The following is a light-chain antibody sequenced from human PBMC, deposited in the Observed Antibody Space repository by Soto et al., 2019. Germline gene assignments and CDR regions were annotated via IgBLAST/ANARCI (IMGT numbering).Light chain of an antibody. CDR1: SCNIGSNY. CDR3: AAWDDSLSGRV. J-gene: IGLJ3*02. Sequence: QSVLTQPPSASGTPGQRVTISCSGCSCNIGSNYVFWWHQFQGTAPQLLIYRNNQRPSGVPDRFSGSKSGTSASLAISGLRYEDDADYYCAAWDDSLSGRVFGGGTKLTVL. CDR2: RNN. V-gene: IGLV1-47*01.